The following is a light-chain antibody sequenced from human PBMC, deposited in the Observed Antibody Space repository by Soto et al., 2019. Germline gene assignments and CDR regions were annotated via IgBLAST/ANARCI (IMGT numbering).Light chain of an antibody. CDR2: WAS. Sequence: DIVMIQSPDSLAVSLGERATINCKSSQSDLSSSNNKNYLAWYQQKPGQPPKVLIYWASTRESGVPDRFSGSGSGTDFTLTISSLQAEDVAVYYCQQYYSSPWTFGQGTKVEIK. CDR3: QQYYSSPWT. CDR1: QSDLSSSNNKNY. V-gene: IGKV4-1*01. J-gene: IGKJ1*01.